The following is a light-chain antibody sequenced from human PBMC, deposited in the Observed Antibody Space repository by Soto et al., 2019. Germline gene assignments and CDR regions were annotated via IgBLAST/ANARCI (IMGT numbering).Light chain of an antibody. J-gene: IGLJ2*01. CDR3: ATWHNLLSAGL. Sequence: QSVLTQPPSVSATPGQKVTISCSGGPSNIGNNFVSWYQRLPGTAPRVIIYDNYERPSGIPDRFSGSKSGTSATLDITGLQTGDEADYYCATWHNLLSAGLFGGGTKVTVL. CDR1: PSNIGNNF. V-gene: IGLV1-51*01. CDR2: DNY.